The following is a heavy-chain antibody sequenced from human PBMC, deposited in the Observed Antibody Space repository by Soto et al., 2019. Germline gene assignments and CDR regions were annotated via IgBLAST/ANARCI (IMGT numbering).Heavy chain of an antibody. CDR1: GGSISRFY. V-gene: IGHV4-59*01. J-gene: IGHJ6*02. D-gene: IGHD2-2*02. CDR3: ARDLYVPGAIRGFYNYYAMDV. Sequence: SETLSLTCTVSGGSISRFYWTWIRQPPGTGLEWIGYIDNSGTTDYNPSLKSRVTISVDTSKNQFSLNLSSVTAADTAVYYCARDLYVPGAIRGFYNYYAMDVWGQATPVTVSS. CDR2: IDNSGTT.